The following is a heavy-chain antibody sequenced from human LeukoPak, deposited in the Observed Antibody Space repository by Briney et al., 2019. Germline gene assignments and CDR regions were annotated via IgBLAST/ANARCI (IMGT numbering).Heavy chain of an antibody. Sequence: PSQTLSLTCTVSGGSISSGSYYWSWIRQPPGKGLEWIGYIYYSGSTNYNPSLKSRVTISVDTSKNQFSLKLSSVTAADTAVYYCARDGLSGSHFDHWGQGTLVTVSS. V-gene: IGHV4-61*01. CDR3: ARDGLSGSHFDH. CDR1: GGSISSGSYY. D-gene: IGHD1-26*01. CDR2: IYYSGST. J-gene: IGHJ4*02.